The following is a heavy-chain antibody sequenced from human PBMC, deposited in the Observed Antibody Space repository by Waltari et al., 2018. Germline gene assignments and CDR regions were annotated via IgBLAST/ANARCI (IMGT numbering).Heavy chain of an antibody. J-gene: IGHJ4*02. D-gene: IGHD6-13*01. Sequence: EVQVVESGGGLVQPGGSLKPPCATSGFTFSGSTIPWVRQTSGKGLEWIGRIRSKPNNYATRYTASVEGRFTISRDDSENTAYLQMSSLMTEDTAVYYCTGGAVTGTDFWGQGTLVTVSS. V-gene: IGHV3-73*01. CDR2: IRSKPNNYAT. CDR3: TGGAVTGTDF. CDR1: GFTFSGST.